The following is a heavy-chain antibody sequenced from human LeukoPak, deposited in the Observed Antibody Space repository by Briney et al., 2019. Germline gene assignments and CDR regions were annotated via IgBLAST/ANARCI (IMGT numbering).Heavy chain of an antibody. Sequence: PGGSLRLSCAASGFTFSSYGMHWVRQAPGKGLEWVAVIRYDGSNKYYADSVKGRFTISRDNSKNTLYLQMNSLRAEDTAVYYCANYDFWSNTAAGFDYWGQGTLVTVSS. V-gene: IGHV3-30*02. J-gene: IGHJ4*02. CDR1: GFTFSSYG. CDR3: ANYDFWSNTAAGFDY. CDR2: IRYDGSNK. D-gene: IGHD3-3*01.